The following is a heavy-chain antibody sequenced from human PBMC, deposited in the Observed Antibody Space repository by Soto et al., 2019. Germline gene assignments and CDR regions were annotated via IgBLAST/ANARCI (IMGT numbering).Heavy chain of an antibody. CDR1: GDSISSGGHY. Sequence: QVQLQESGPGLVKPSQILSLTCTVSGDSISSGGHYWGWIRQHPGKGMESLAYIYYSGGTLYNPSHRGRLTISLDTSNHQLSLRLTSVTAPETALYYCARDGLLTGTTGCYFALWGRGTLVTVSS. CDR2: IYYSGGT. V-gene: IGHV4-31*03. CDR3: ARDGLLTGTTGCYFAL. J-gene: IGHJ2*01. D-gene: IGHD1-1*01.